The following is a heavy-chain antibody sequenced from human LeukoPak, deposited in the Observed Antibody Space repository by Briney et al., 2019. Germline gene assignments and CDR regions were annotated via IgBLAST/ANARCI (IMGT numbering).Heavy chain of an antibody. D-gene: IGHD1-14*01. CDR2: IWNDGSNK. CDR1: GFTFRSYG. J-gene: IGHJ6*03. CDR3: AKDTGYYYYYMDV. Sequence: PGGSLRLSCAASGFTFRSYGMHWVRQAPGKGLEWVAVIWNDGSNKYYADSVKGRFTISRDNSKNTLYLEMNGLRAEDTAVYYCAKDTGYYYYYMDVWGKGTMVTVS. V-gene: IGHV3-33*06.